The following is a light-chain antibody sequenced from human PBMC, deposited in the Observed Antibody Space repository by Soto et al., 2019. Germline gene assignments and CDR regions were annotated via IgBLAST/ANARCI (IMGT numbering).Light chain of an antibody. CDR3: SSYTGTNTLYV. V-gene: IGLV2-14*01. Sequence: QSALTQPASVSGSLGQSITISCTGTSTDIGGYKFVSFYQQHPGKAPKLIIYEVSNRPSGVSHRFSGSKSGNTASLTISGLQAEDEADYYCSSYTGTNTLYVFGTGTKLTVL. CDR2: EVS. J-gene: IGLJ1*01. CDR1: STDIGGYKF.